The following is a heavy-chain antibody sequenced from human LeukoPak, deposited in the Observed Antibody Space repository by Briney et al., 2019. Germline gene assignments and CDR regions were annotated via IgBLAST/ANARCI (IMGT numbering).Heavy chain of an antibody. D-gene: IGHD3-10*01. J-gene: IGHJ4*02. V-gene: IGHV3-23*01. Sequence: GGSLRLSCAASGFTFSSYAMSWVRQAQGKGLEWVSAISGSGGSTYYADSVKGRFTISRDNSKNTLYVQMNSLRAEDTAVYYCAKGHYYGSGSLDYWGQGTLVTVSS. CDR3: AKGHYYGSGSLDY. CDR1: GFTFSSYA. CDR2: ISGSGGST.